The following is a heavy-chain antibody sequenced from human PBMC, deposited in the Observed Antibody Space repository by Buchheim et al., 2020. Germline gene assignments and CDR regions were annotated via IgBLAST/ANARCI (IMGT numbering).Heavy chain of an antibody. J-gene: IGHJ4*02. CDR3: VKDFDY. CDR1: GFRFSTYA. CDR2: ISGSGSNI. Sequence: EVQLLESGGGLAQPGGSLRLSCAASGFRFSTYAMSWVRQAPGKGLEWVSVISGSGSNIYYADSVKGRVTISRDNSKNTLYLPMNNRRAEDTAIYYCVKDFDYWGQGTL. V-gene: IGHV3-23*01.